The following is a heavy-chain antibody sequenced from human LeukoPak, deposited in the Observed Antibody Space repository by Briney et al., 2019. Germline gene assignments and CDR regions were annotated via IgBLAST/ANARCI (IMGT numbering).Heavy chain of an antibody. V-gene: IGHV5-10-1*01. CDR1: GYTFTSYW. D-gene: IGHD6-19*01. Sequence: GESLRISCKGSGYTFTSYWISWVRQMPGKGLEWMGRIDPSDSYTNYSPSFQGHVTISADKSISTAYLQWSSLRASDTAMYYCARHVGGSPGWYGHWGQGTLVTVSS. CDR3: ARHVGGSPGWYGH. J-gene: IGHJ4*02. CDR2: IDPSDSYT.